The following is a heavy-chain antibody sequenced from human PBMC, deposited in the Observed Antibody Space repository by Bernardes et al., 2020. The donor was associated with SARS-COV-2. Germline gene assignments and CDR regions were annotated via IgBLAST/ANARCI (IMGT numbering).Heavy chain of an antibody. CDR3: AKSLYGGNDY. CDR1: GFSFSSYS. D-gene: IGHD2-15*01. CDR2: ISGSGSST. Sequence: GGSLRLSCAASGFSFSSYSMSWVRQAPGKGLEWVSGISGSGSSTNYADSVKGRFTITRDNSKNTLNLQMNSLRAEDTAVYYCAKSLYGGNDYWGKGTLVTVSS. V-gene: IGHV3-23*01. J-gene: IGHJ4*02.